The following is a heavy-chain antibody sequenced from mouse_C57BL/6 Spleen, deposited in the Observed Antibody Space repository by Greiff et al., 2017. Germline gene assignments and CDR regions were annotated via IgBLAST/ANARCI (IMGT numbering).Heavy chain of an antibody. V-gene: IGHV1-52*01. CDR2: IDPSDSET. J-gene: IGHJ2*01. CDR1: GYTFTSYW. Sequence: QVQLQQPGAELVRPGSSVKLSCKASGYTFTSYWMHWVKQRPIQGLEWIGNIDPSDSETHYNQKFKDKATLTVDKSSSTAYMQLSSLTSEDSAVYYCARQGSPGGYYCGYWGQGTTLTVSS. CDR3: ARQGSPGGYYCGY.